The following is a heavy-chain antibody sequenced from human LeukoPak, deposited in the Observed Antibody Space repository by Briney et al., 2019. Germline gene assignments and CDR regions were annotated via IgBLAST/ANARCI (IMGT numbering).Heavy chain of an antibody. D-gene: IGHD3-10*01. J-gene: IGHJ4*02. Sequence: GGSLRLSCAASGFTFNTHPMHWVRQAPGKELESVSAISTDGRDTYYSNSVKGRFTISRDNSKNTLYLQMGSLTAEDTAVYFCAREWPAGVTDYWGQGTLVTVPS. CDR3: AREWPAGVTDY. CDR1: GFTFNTHP. CDR2: ISTDGRDT. V-gene: IGHV3-64*01.